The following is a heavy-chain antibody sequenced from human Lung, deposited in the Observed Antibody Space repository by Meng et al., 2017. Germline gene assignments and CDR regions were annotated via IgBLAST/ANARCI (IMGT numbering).Heavy chain of an antibody. CDR3: AASTSIAGSPFDY. V-gene: IGHV1-18*01. J-gene: IGHJ4*02. CDR2: ISAYNGNT. Sequence: QVQVVQSGAEVKKRGAAVKVSCKASGYTVTSYGISWVRQAPGQGLEWMGWISAYNGNTNYAQKIQGRVTMTTDTSTSTAYMELRSLRSDDTAVYYCAASTSIAGSPFDYWGQGTLVTVSS. D-gene: IGHD6-6*01. CDR1: GYTVTSYG.